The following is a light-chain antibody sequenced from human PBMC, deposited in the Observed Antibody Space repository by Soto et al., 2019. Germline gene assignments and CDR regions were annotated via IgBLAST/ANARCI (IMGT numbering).Light chain of an antibody. CDR3: QQFNTWPRDT. V-gene: IGKV3-15*01. CDR2: GAS. CDR1: QSVSSN. Sequence: DIVMTQSPATLSVSPGERATLSCRASQSVSSNLAWYQQKPGQAHRLIIYGASMRATGVPARFSGGVSGTEFTLTISSLQSEDFAVYYGQQFNTWPRDTFCPMTKVDIK. J-gene: IGKJ1*01.